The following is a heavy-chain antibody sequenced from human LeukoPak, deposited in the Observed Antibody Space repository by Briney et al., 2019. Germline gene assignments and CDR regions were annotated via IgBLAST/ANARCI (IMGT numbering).Heavy chain of an antibody. Sequence: GGSLRLSCAASGFTFSSYAMSWVRQAPGKGLEWVSAISGSGGSTYYADSVKGRFTISRDNSKNTLYLQMNSLRSDDTAVYYCATDNCSSTSCYFDYWGQGTLVTVSS. CDR1: GFTFSSYA. CDR3: ATDNCSSTSCYFDY. D-gene: IGHD2-2*01. J-gene: IGHJ4*02. V-gene: IGHV3-23*01. CDR2: ISGSGGST.